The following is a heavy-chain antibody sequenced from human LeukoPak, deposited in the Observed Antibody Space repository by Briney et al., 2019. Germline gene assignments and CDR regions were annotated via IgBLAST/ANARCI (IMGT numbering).Heavy chain of an antibody. CDR1: GFDFSVYG. V-gene: IGHV3-33*01. Sequence: PGGSLRLSCAASGFDFSVYGMHWVRQVPGKGLEGVVVTGHVGNDIHYADSVKGRFTISRDNSKNTLYLQMNSLKAEDTAVYYCVRDKESRYFDSWGQGTLVTVSS. D-gene: IGHD3-9*01. CDR3: VRDKESRYFDS. J-gene: IGHJ4*02. CDR2: TGHVGNDI.